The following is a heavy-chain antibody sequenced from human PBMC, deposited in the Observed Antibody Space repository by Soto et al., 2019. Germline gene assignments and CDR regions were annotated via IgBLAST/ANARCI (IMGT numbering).Heavy chain of an antibody. CDR2: ISSSTRHT. CDR3: ARGRGAAADYFDF. J-gene: IGHJ4*02. D-gene: IGHD6-13*01. CDR1: GFTFSDYY. Sequence: QVQLVESGGGLVKPGGSLRLSCAVSGFTFSDYYMTWIRQAPGKGLEWVSYISSSTRHTNYADSVKGRFTISRDNAKKSLFQQMNSLRAEDTAVYYCARGRGAAADYFDFWGQGTLVTVSS. V-gene: IGHV3-11*05.